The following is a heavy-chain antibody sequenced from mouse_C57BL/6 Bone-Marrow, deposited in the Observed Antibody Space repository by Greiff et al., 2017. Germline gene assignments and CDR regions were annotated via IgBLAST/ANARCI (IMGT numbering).Heavy chain of an antibody. CDR3: ARGGNYFWYFDV. CDR1: GYTFTSYW. V-gene: IGHV1-74*01. D-gene: IGHD2-1*01. CDR2: IYPADSDT. J-gene: IGHJ1*03. Sequence: VQLQQPGAELVKPGASVKVSCKASGYTFTSYWMHWVKQRPGQGLEWIGRIYPADSDTNYNEKFKGKATLTVDKSSSTAYMQLSSLTSEDSAVYYCARGGNYFWYFDVWGTGTTVTVSS.